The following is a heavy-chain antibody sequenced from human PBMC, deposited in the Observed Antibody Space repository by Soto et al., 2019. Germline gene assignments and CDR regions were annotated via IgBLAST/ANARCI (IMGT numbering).Heavy chain of an antibody. CDR3: VKGAMAIDYYYYYGMDV. V-gene: IGHV3-64D*08. CDR2: ISGSGGST. CDR1: GFTFSSYA. J-gene: IGHJ6*02. Sequence: GSLRLSCAASGFTFSSYAMSWVRQAPEKGLECVSGISGSGGSTYYADSVKGRFTISRDNSKNTLYLQMSSLRAEDTAVYYCVKGAMAIDYYYYYGMDVWGQGTTVTVSS. D-gene: IGHD5-18*01.